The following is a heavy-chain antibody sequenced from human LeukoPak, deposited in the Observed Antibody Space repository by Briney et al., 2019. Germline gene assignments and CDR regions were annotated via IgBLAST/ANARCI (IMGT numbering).Heavy chain of an antibody. D-gene: IGHD6-19*01. V-gene: IGHV6-1*01. Sequence: SQTLSLTCAISGDSVSINSAAWNWIRQSPSRGLGWLGRTYQRSKWYNDYAVSVKSRITINPDISKNQLSLQLNSVTPEDTAVYYCARSPSPYSSGWYFDYWGQGTLVTVSS. CDR1: GDSVSINSAA. CDR3: ARSPSPYSSGWYFDY. CDR2: TYQRSKWYN. J-gene: IGHJ4*02.